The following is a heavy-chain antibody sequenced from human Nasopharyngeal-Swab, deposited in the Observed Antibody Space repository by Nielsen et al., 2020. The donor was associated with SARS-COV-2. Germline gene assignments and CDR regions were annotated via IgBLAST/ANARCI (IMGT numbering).Heavy chain of an antibody. CDR1: GGSVSSDIYP. J-gene: IGHJ4*02. V-gene: IGHV4-61*01. D-gene: IGHD1-1*01. CDR2: VVYSGRT. Sequence: ESLKISCTVSGGSVSSDIYPWSWIRQPPGKGLEWIGYVVYSGRTNYNPSLKSRVTISVDTSKDQFSLKLNSVTAADTAMYFCARTTTTTPFDSWGQGTLVAVSS. CDR3: ARTTTTTPFDS.